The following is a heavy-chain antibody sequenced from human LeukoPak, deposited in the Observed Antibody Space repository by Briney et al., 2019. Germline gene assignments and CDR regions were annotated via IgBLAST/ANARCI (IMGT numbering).Heavy chain of an antibody. CDR2: ISGSGGST. Sequence: PGGSLRLSCAASGFTVSSNYMSWVRQAPGKGLEWVSGISGSGGSTYYADSVKGRFTVSRDNSKNTLYLQMNSLRAEDTAVYYCAKDKNGVLTGYADYWGQGTLVIVSS. V-gene: IGHV3-23*01. CDR1: GFTVSSNY. CDR3: AKDKNGVLTGYADY. J-gene: IGHJ4*02. D-gene: IGHD3-9*01.